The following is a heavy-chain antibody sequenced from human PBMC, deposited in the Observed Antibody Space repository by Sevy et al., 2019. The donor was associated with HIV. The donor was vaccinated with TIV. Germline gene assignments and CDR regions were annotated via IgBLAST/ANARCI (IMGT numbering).Heavy chain of an antibody. D-gene: IGHD5-12*01. CDR3: ARGLATADTPEYYFDY. J-gene: IGHJ4*02. V-gene: IGHV3-49*03. CDR2: ITRNSYEAYGGTT. CDR1: GFTFDDYA. Sequence: GGSLRLSCTTSGFTFDDYAMSWFRQAPGKGLEWVAFITRNSYEAYGGTTEYDASVKGRFISSRNNSKGIAYLQMNSLKSEDTAVYYGARGLATADTPEYYFDYWGQGTLVTVSS.